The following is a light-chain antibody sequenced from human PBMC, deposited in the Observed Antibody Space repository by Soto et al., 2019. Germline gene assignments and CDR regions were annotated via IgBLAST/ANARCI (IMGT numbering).Light chain of an antibody. J-gene: IGLJ1*01. CDR2: YDR. CDR3: QVYDSSSDHFV. V-gene: IGLV3-21*04. Sequence: SYELTQPPSVSLAPGETASIACGGDNIGRKSVHWYQQKPGQAPVVVMYYDRDRPSGIPERFSGSNSGNTVTLTISWVEAGDEADYYCQVYDSSSDHFVFGTGTKLTVL. CDR1: NIGRKS.